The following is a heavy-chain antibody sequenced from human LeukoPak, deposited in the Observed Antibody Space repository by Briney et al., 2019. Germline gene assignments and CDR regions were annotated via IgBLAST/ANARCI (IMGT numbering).Heavy chain of an antibody. CDR1: GDSISSYY. V-gene: IGHV4-4*07. CDR3: ARDDVTAMVPDAFDI. Sequence: SETLSLTCTVSGDSISSYYWSWIRQPAGKGLEWIGRIYTSGSTNYNPSLKSRVTISVDKSKNQFSLKLSSVTAADTAVYYCARDDVTAMVPDAFDIWAKGRWSPSLQ. J-gene: IGHJ3*02. D-gene: IGHD5-18*01. CDR2: IYTSGST.